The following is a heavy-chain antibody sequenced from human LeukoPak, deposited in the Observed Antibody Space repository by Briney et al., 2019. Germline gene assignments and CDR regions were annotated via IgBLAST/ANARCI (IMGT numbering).Heavy chain of an antibody. CDR3: AREPHRTPGPLDY. Sequence: GGSLRLSCSASGFTFSSYWVTWVRQAPGKGLEWVANVKQDGSEKNYVDSVKGRFTISRDNSKNTLYLQMNSLRAEDTAVYYCAREPHRTPGPLDYWGQGTLVTVSS. CDR2: VKQDGSEK. V-gene: IGHV3-7*03. J-gene: IGHJ4*02. CDR1: GFTFSSYW.